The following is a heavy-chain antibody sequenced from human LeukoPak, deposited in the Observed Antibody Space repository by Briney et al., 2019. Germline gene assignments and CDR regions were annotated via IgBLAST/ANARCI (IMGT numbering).Heavy chain of an antibody. CDR1: GFTFSSYA. CDR2: ISYDGSNK. J-gene: IGHJ4*02. D-gene: IGHD3-16*02. Sequence: GGSLRLSCAASGFTFSSYAMHWVRQAPGKGLEWVAVISYDGSNKYYADSVKGRFTISRDNSKNTLYLQMNSLKTEDTAVYYCTTESYRAGGFDYWGQGTLVTVSS. V-gene: IGHV3-30-3*01. CDR3: TTESYRAGGFDY.